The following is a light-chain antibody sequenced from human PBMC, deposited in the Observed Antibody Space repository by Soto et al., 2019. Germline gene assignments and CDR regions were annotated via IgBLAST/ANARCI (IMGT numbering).Light chain of an antibody. CDR2: DVN. V-gene: IGLV2-14*01. J-gene: IGLJ1*01. CDR3: NSYKSSSTRTYV. CDR1: SSDVGGYNL. Sequence: QSALTQPASVSGSPGQSITISCTGTSSDVGGYNLVSWYQQYPDKAPKLMIFDVNTRPSGVSNRFSGSKSGNTASLTISGIQAEDEADDYCNSYKSSSTRTYVFGTGTKLTVL.